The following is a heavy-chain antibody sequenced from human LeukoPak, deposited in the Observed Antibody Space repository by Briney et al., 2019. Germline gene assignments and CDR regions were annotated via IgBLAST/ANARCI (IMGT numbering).Heavy chain of an antibody. D-gene: IGHD3-22*01. V-gene: IGHV4-59*01. CDR3: ARGADSSGYYSIFYFDY. Sequence: SETLSLTCTVPGGSISSYYWNWIRQPPGKGLEWIGYIYYSGSTNYNPSLKSRVTISVDTSKNQFSLQLSSVTAADTAVYYCARGADSSGYYSIFYFDYWGQGTLVTVSS. J-gene: IGHJ4*02. CDR2: IYYSGST. CDR1: GGSISSYY.